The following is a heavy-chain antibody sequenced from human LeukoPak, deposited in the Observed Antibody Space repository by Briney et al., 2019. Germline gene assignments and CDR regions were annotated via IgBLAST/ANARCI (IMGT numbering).Heavy chain of an antibody. D-gene: IGHD3-3*01. V-gene: IGHV3-21*01. CDR1: GFTFSSYS. CDR2: ISSSSSYI. J-gene: IGHJ5*02. CDR3: ARDPSGYYDFWSGYSGVNWFDP. Sequence: PGGSLRLSCAASGFTFSSYSMNWVRQAPGKGLEWVSSISSSSSYIYYADSVKGRFTISRDNAKNSLYLQMHSLRAEDTAVYYCARDPSGYYDFWSGYSGVNWFDPWGQGTLVTVSS.